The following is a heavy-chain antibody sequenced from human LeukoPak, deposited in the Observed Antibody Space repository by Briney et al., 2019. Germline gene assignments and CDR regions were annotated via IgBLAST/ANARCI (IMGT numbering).Heavy chain of an antibody. Sequence: PGGSLRLSCAASGFTFSSYGMHWVRQAPGKGLEWVAVISYDGSNKYYADSVKGRFTISRDNSKNTLYLQMNSLRAEDTAVYYCARDKQGDYVLDYWGPGTLVTVSS. V-gene: IGHV3-30*19. CDR1: GFTFSSYG. CDR2: ISYDGSNK. J-gene: IGHJ4*02. D-gene: IGHD3-16*01. CDR3: ARDKQGDYVLDY.